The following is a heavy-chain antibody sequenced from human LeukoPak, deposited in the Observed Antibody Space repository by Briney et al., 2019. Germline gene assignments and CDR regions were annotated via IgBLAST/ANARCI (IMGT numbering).Heavy chain of an antibody. CDR1: GFTFSSSA. V-gene: IGHV3-23*01. CDR2: ISASGGST. D-gene: IGHD1-26*01. Sequence: GGSLRLSCAASGFTFSSSAMSWVRQVPGKGLEWVSGISASGGSTNYADSVRGRFTISRDNSKNTLYLQMNSLRAEDTAVYYCAKEPGREGALNWFDPWGQGTLVTVSS. J-gene: IGHJ5*02. CDR3: AKEPGREGALNWFDP.